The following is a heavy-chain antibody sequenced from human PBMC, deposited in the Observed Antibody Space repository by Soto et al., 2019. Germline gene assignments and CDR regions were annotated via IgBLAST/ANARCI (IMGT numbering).Heavy chain of an antibody. CDR1: GFTFDNYW. CDR2: IKQDGGQT. Sequence: GGSLRLSCAASGFTFDNYWMTWVRQAPGKGLEWVAHIKQDGGQTYYVDSVKGRFTISRDNAKTSLYLQMNSLRAEDTAVYYCARNHGYDFWSGYQYDAFDIWGQGTMVTVSS. V-gene: IGHV3-7*01. CDR3: ARNHGYDFWSGYQYDAFDI. D-gene: IGHD3-3*01. J-gene: IGHJ3*02.